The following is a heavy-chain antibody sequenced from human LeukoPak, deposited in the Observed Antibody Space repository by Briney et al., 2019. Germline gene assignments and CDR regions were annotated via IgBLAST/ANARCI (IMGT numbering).Heavy chain of an antibody. CDR1: GGSISSYY. CDR2: IHYSGST. Sequence: SETLSLICTVSGGSISSYYWSWIRQPPGKGLEWIGYIHYSGSTNYNPSLKSRVTISVDTSKNQFSLKLSSVTAADTAVYYCARDKLLWFGDSWRGFDYWGQGTLVTVSS. J-gene: IGHJ4*02. V-gene: IGHV4-59*01. CDR3: ARDKLLWFGDSWRGFDY. D-gene: IGHD3-10*01.